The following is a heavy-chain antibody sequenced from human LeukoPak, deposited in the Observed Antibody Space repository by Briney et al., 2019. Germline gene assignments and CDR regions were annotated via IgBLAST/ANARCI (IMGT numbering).Heavy chain of an antibody. Sequence: GGSLRLSCAASGFTFSDYYMSWIRQAPGKGLEWVAVISYDGSNKYYADSVKGRFTISRDNSKNTLYLQMNSLRAEDTAVYYCARDFSYGDYNGYYYYYGMDVWGKGTTVTVSS. J-gene: IGHJ6*04. CDR2: ISYDGSNK. V-gene: IGHV3-30*03. CDR3: ARDFSYGDYNGYYYYYGMDV. D-gene: IGHD4-17*01. CDR1: GFTFSDYY.